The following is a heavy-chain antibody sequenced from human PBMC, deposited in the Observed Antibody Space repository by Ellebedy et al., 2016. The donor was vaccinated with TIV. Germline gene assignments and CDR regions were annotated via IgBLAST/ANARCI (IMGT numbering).Heavy chain of an antibody. Sequence: ASVKVSCKASGYTFTGYYMHWVRQAPGQGLEWMGWINPNSGGTNYAQKFQGRVTMTRDTSISTAYMELRSLRSDDTAVYYCARGGLRVVVAATPRPLDYWGQGTLVTVSS. J-gene: IGHJ4*02. CDR3: ARGGLRVVVAATPRPLDY. CDR1: GYTFTGYY. D-gene: IGHD2-15*01. V-gene: IGHV1-2*02. CDR2: INPNSGGT.